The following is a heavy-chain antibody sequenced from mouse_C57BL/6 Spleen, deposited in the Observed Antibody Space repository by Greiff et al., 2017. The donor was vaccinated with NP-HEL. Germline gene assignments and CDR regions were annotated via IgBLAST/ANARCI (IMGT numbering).Heavy chain of an antibody. V-gene: IGHV1-64*01. J-gene: IGHJ2*01. D-gene: IGHD4-1*01. CDR3: ARGERTVTPFDY. CDR1: GYTFTSYW. CDR2: IHPNSGST. Sequence: QVQLQQPGAELVKPGASVKLSCKASGYTFTSYWMHWVKQRPGQGLEWIGMIHPNSGSTNYNEKFKSKATLTVDKSSSTAYMQLSSLTSEDSAVYYCARGERTVTPFDYWGQGTTLTVSS.